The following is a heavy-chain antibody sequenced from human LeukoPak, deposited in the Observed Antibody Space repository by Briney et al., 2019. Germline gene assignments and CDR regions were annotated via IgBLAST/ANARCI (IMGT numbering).Heavy chain of an antibody. CDR2: INPSGGST. CDR3: AREDVVLVDAVRYYYYGMDV. CDR1: GYNFISHY. D-gene: IGHD2-8*01. J-gene: IGHJ6*02. V-gene: IGHV1-46*01. Sequence: ASVKVSCKASGYNFISHYMHWVRQAPGQGLEWMGIINPSGGSTSYAQKFQDRVTMTRDTSTSTVYMELSSLKSEDTAAYYCAREDVVLVDAVRYYYYGMDVWGQGTTVTVSS.